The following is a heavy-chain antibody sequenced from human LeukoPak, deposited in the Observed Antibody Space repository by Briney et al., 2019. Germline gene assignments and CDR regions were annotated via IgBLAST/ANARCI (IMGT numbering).Heavy chain of an antibody. J-gene: IGHJ4*02. Sequence: GGSLRLSCAASGFTFSAYWMSWIRQAPGKGLEWVANIKQDGSDKYYVDSVKGRFTISRDNAKNSLYLQMNSLRAEDTAVYYCARKTVVGSYFDYWGQGTPVTVSS. V-gene: IGHV3-7*03. CDR2: IKQDGSDK. CDR3: ARKTVVGSYFDY. D-gene: IGHD4-23*01. CDR1: GFTFSAYW.